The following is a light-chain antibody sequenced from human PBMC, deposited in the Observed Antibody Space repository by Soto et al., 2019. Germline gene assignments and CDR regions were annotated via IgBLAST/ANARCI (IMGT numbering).Light chain of an antibody. CDR1: SSDVGTYNF. J-gene: IGLJ3*02. CDR2: EVN. Sequence: QSALTQPASVSGSPGQSITISCTGTSSDVGTYNFVSWYQQHTGKAPKLMIYEVNKRPSGVSNRFFGSKSGNTASLTISGLQAEDEADNYCRSYAGSPTPWVFGGGTKVTVL. V-gene: IGLV2-23*02. CDR3: RSYAGSPTPWV.